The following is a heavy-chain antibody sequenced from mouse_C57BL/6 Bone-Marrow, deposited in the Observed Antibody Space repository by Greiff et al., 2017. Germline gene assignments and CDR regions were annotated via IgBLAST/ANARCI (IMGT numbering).Heavy chain of an antibody. CDR2: ISDGGSYT. V-gene: IGHV5-4*01. Sequence: DVKLVESGGGLVKPGGSLKLSCAASGFTFSSYAMSWVRQTPEKRLEWVATISDGGSYTYYPDTVKGRFTISRDNAKNNLYLQMSHLKSEDTAMYYCARDIGGSSPWDFDVWGTGTTVTVSS. J-gene: IGHJ1*03. CDR1: GFTFSSYA. D-gene: IGHD1-1*01. CDR3: ARDIGGSSPWDFDV.